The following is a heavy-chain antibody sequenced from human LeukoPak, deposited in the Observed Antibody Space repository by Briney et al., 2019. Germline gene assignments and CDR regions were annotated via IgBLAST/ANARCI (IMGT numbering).Heavy chain of an antibody. CDR1: GFTFSSYA. Sequence: GGSLRLSCAASGFTFSSYAMHWVRQAPGKGLEWVAVISYDGSNKYYADSVKGRFTISRDNSKNTLYLQMNSLRAEDTAVYYCARDLDSSWTSTFDYWGQGTLVTVSS. CDR2: ISYDGSNK. D-gene: IGHD6-13*01. V-gene: IGHV3-30-3*01. CDR3: ARDLDSSWTSTFDY. J-gene: IGHJ4*02.